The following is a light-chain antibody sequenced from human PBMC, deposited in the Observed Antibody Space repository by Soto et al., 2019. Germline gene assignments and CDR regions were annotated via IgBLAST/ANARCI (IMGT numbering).Light chain of an antibody. CDR3: SSYTGSSTYVV. CDR2: DVS. Sequence: QSVLTQPASVSGSPGQSITISCTGTSSDVCGYHYVSWYQQHPGKAPKLMIYDVSNRPSGVSNRFSGSKSGNTASLTISGLQAEDEADYYCSSYTGSSTYVVFGGGTKLTVL. CDR1: SSDVCGYHY. V-gene: IGLV2-14*01. J-gene: IGLJ2*01.